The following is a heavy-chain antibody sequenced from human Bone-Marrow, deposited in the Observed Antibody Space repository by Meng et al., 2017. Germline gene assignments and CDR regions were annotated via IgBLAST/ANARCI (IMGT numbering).Heavy chain of an antibody. Sequence: GPLKESGPRLVKPSGTLSLTFAVSGGSISSSNWWSWVRQPPGKGLEWIGEIYHSGSTNYNPSLKSRVTISVDKSKNQFSLKLSSVTAADTAVYYCARARGIAVAEPWDYWGQGTLVTVSS. V-gene: IGHV4-4*02. D-gene: IGHD6-19*01. CDR3: ARARGIAVAEPWDY. CDR1: GGSISSSNW. CDR2: IYHSGST. J-gene: IGHJ4*02.